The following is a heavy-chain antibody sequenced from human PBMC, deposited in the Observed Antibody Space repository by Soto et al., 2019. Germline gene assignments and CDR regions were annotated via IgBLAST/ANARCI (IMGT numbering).Heavy chain of an antibody. CDR1: GFTFSSYS. CDR2: ISSSSYI. Sequence: GGSLRLSCAASGFTFSSYSMNWVRQAPGKGLEWVSSISSSSYIYYADSVKGRFTISRDNAKNSLYLQMNSLRAEDTAVYYCARDSFMTTVVIAYWGQGTLVTVSS. J-gene: IGHJ4*02. CDR3: ARDSFMTTVVIAY. V-gene: IGHV3-21*04. D-gene: IGHD4-17*01.